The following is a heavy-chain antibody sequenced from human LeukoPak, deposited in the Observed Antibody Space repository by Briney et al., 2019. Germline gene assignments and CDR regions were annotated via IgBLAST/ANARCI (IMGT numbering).Heavy chain of an antibody. Sequence: PGGSLRLSCVDSRLILSRNYMSWVRQAPGKGLEWVSVIYGGGSTYYADSVKGRFTISRDNSKNTLYLQMNSLRAEDTAVYYCAPGGNEAFDIWGQGTMVTVS. CDR3: APGGNEAFDI. J-gene: IGHJ3*02. CDR1: RLILSRNY. D-gene: IGHD4-23*01. V-gene: IGHV3-53*01. CDR2: IYGGGST.